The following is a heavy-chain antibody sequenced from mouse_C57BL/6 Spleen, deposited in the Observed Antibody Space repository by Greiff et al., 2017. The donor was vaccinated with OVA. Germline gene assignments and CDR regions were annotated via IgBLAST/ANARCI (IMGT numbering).Heavy chain of an antibody. CDR3: GRLGLDYFDY. V-gene: IGHV1-76*01. CDR1: GYTFTDYS. Sequence: QVQLQQSGAELVRPGASVKLSCKASGYTFTDYSINWVKQRPGQGLEWIARFYPGSGNTYYNEKFKGKATLTAEKSSSTAYMQLSSLSSEDSAVYFCGRLGLDYFDYWGKGTTLTVSS. CDR2: FYPGSGNT. D-gene: IGHD3-3*01. J-gene: IGHJ2*01.